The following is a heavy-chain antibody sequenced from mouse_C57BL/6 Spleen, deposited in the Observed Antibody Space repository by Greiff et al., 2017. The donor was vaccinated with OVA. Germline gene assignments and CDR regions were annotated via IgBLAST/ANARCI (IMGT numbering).Heavy chain of an antibody. CDR3: ARDYDYVHAMDY. CDR2: INPYNGDT. D-gene: IGHD2-4*01. Sequence: VQLQQSGPELVKPGDSVKISCKASGYSFTGYFMNWVMQSHGKSLEWIGRINPYNGDTFYNQKFKGKATLTVDKSSSTAHMELRSLTSEDSAVYYCARDYDYVHAMDYWGQGTSVTVSS. J-gene: IGHJ4*01. CDR1: GYSFTGYF. V-gene: IGHV1-20*01.